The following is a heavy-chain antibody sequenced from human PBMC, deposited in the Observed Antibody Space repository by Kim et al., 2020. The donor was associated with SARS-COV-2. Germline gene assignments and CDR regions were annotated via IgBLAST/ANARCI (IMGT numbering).Heavy chain of an antibody. J-gene: IGHJ6*02. V-gene: IGHV3-74*01. CDR2: INSDGSST. CDR1: GFTFSSYW. CDR3: ARGDGSYLYYWYYGMDV. Sequence: GGSLRLSCAASGFTFSSYWMHWVRQAPGKGLVWVSRINSDGSSTSYADSVKGRFTISRDNAKNTLYLQMNSLRAEDTAVYYCARGDGSYLYYWYYGMDVWGQGTTVTVSS. D-gene: IGHD1-26*01.